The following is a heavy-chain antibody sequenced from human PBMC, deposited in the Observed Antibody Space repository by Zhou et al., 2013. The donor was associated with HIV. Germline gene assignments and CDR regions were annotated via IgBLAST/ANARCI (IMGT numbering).Heavy chain of an antibody. V-gene: IGHV1-8*01. J-gene: IGHJ3*02. CDR3: ARGRLRGMINLYPFDI. D-gene: IGHD3-16*01. Sequence: QVQLVQSGVEVKKPGASVKVSCKASGYTFTSYDINWVRQATGQGLEWMGWMNPNSGNTGYAQKFQGRVTMTRNTSINTTYMELSSLRFEDTAMYYCARGRLRGMINLYPFDIWGQGTMVTVSS. CDR1: GYTFTSYD. CDR2: MNPNSGNT.